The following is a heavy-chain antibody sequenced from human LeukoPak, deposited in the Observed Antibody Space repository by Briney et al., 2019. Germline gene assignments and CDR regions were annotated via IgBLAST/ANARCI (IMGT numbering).Heavy chain of an antibody. CDR3: AKDALLYCSSTSCPPDY. J-gene: IGHJ4*02. D-gene: IGHD2-2*01. CDR1: GFTFSSYG. Sequence: GGSLRLSCAASGFTFSSYGMHWVRQAPGKGLEWVAFIRYDGSNKYYADSVKGRFTISRDNSKNTLYLQMNSLRAEDTAVYYCAKDALLYCSSTSCPPDYWGQGTLVTVSS. CDR2: IRYDGSNK. V-gene: IGHV3-30*02.